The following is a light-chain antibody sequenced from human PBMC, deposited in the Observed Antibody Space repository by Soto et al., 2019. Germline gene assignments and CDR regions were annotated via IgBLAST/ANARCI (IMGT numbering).Light chain of an antibody. V-gene: IGKV1-8*01. CDR3: QQRGNRPPWT. J-gene: IGKJ1*01. Sequence: AIRMTQSPSSLSASTGDRVTITCRASQGISSYLAWYQQKPGKAPKLLIYAASTLQSGVPSRFSGSGSGTDFTLTISCLQPDDFAVYYCQQRGNRPPWTFGQGTKVDIK. CDR1: QGISSY. CDR2: AAS.